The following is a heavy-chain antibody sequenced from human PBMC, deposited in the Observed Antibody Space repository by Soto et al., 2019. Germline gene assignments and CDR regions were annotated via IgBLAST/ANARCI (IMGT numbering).Heavy chain of an antibody. CDR1: GGTFSSYA. CDR3: AREVYQLADAFDI. V-gene: IGHV1-69*13. D-gene: IGHD1-1*01. CDR2: IIPIFGTA. Sequence: SVKVSCKASGGTFSSYAISWVRQAPGQGLEWMGGIIPIFGTANYAQKFQGRVTITADESTSTAYMELSSLRSEDTAVYYCAREVYQLADAFDIWGQGTMVTVSS. J-gene: IGHJ3*02.